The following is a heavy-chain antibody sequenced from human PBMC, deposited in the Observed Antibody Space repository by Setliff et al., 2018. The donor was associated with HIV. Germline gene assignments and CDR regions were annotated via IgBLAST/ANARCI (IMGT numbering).Heavy chain of an antibody. CDR1: GYTFPDYY. CDR3: AWGTQRPIDS. CDR2: IDPDRGDT. J-gene: IGHJ4*02. V-gene: IGHV1-69-2*01. D-gene: IGHD3-16*01. Sequence: ASVKVSCKVSGYTFPDYYIQWVRQAPGKGLEWMGLIDPDRGDTVYAEKFQGRVTIAADRSKDITYMKLSSLRSEDTAMYFCAWGTQRPIDSWGQGTLVTVSS.